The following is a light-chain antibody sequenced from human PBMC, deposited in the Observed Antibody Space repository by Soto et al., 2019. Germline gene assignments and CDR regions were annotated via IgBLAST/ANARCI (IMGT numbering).Light chain of an antibody. CDR1: QSIKTY. V-gene: IGKV1-39*01. CDR2: AAS. J-gene: IGKJ2*01. CDR3: QQSYNTPPFT. Sequence: DIQMTQSPSSLSASVGDRVTITCRASQSIKTYLNWYQQKPGKAPKFLLHAASSLQSGVPSRFSGSGSGTFFTLTIKSLQPEDVATSYCQQSYNTPPFTFGQGTKLEIK.